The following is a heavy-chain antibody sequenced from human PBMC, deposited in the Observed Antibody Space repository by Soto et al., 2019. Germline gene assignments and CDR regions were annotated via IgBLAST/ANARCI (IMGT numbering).Heavy chain of an antibody. CDR2: ISSSSDTI. CDR3: ARDAYGDYIFDY. CDR1: GFTFSSYS. J-gene: IGHJ4*02. V-gene: IGHV3-48*01. D-gene: IGHD4-17*01. Sequence: EVQLVESGGGLVQPGGSLRLSCVASGFTFSSYSMNWVRQAPGKGLEWVSYISSSSDTIYYADSVKGRFTISRDIAKNSLDLQMNSLRAEDTAVYYCARDAYGDYIFDYWGQGTVVTVSS.